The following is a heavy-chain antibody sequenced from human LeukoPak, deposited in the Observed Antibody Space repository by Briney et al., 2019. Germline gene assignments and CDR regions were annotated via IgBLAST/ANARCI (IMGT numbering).Heavy chain of an antibody. J-gene: IGHJ4*02. Sequence: PGGSLRLSCAASGFTFTNYWMSWVRQAPGKGLEWVANTKQDGTEKNYVDSVKGRFTISRDNAKNSLYLQMDSLRAEDTAVYYRYGESYLFDYWGQGTLVTVSS. CDR1: GFTFTNYW. V-gene: IGHV3-7*01. CDR2: TKQDGTEK. D-gene: IGHD3-10*01. CDR3: YGESYLFDY.